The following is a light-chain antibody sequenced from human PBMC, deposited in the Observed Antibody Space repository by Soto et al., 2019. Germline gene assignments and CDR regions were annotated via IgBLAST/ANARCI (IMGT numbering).Light chain of an antibody. V-gene: IGKV3-20*01. CDR2: GGS. Sequence: EIVLTQSPGTLSLSPGERDTLSCRASQSVTSSYLAWYQQKPGQAPRLLIYGGSTRATGIPDRFSGSGSGTDFTLTISRLEPEDFAVYYCQQYGSSPYTFGQGTKLEIK. CDR3: QQYGSSPYT. CDR1: QSVTSSY. J-gene: IGKJ2*01.